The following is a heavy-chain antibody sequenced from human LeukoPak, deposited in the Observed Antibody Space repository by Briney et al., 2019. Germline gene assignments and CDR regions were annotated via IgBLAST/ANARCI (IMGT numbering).Heavy chain of an antibody. D-gene: IGHD5-24*01. J-gene: IGHJ4*02. CDR1: GFTFIDYC. Sequence: GSLRLSCAASGFTFIDYCMSWIRQAPGEGLEWVSYISSSGSTIYYADSLKGRFTISRDNAKNSLYLQMSSVRAEDTAVYYCARGKDGYKKGYPLGFDYWGQGTLVTVSS. CDR2: ISSSGSTI. V-gene: IGHV3-11*01. CDR3: ARGKDGYKKGYPLGFDY.